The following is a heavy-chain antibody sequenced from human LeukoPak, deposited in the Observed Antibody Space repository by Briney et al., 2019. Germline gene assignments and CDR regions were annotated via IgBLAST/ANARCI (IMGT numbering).Heavy chain of an antibody. Sequence: SVKVSCKASGYTFTSYAISWVRQAPGQGLEWMGGIIPIFGTANYAQKFQGRVTITADESTSTAYMELSSLRSEDTAVYYCARGRYYYDSSGYYYVPTIDYWGQGTLVTVSS. D-gene: IGHD3-22*01. V-gene: IGHV1-69*13. CDR2: IIPIFGTA. CDR1: GYTFTSYA. J-gene: IGHJ4*02. CDR3: ARGRYYYDSSGYYYVPTIDY.